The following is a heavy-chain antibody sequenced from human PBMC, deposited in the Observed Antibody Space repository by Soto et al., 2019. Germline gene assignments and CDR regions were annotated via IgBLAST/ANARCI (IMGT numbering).Heavy chain of an antibody. J-gene: IGHJ5*02. Sequence: EVQLLESGGGLVQPGGSLRLSCAASGFTFSNYGMSWVRQAPGKGLEWVSSISGGNTFYAGSVKGRFTISSDNSKNTLYLQMNSLTADDTAVYYCAKAPSSDCNSGACSLRSWGQGTLVTVSS. D-gene: IGHD2-21*01. CDR3: AKAPSSDCNSGACSLRS. CDR1: GFTFSNYG. V-gene: IGHV3-23*01. CDR2: SISGGNT.